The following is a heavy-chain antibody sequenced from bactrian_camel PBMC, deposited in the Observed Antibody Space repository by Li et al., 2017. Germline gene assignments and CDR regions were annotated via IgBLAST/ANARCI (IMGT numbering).Heavy chain of an antibody. V-gene: IGHV3S63*01. CDR3: AAGQWYTDEYKY. CDR2: TDRTGRGT. D-gene: IGHD6*01. CDR1: GYLRNCM. J-gene: IGHJ4*01. Sequence: HVQLVESGGGSVQAVGSLRLSCEVSGYLRNCMGWFRQAPGKAREGIAGTDRTGRGTYYAGSVKGRFTISRDNAKNTAYLQMNSLKSEDTALYYCAAGQWYTDEYKYWGQGTQVTVS.